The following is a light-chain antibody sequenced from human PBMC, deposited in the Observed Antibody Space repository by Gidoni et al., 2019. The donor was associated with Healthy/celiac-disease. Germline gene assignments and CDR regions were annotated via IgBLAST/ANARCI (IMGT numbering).Light chain of an antibody. CDR2: GAS. J-gene: IGKJ1*01. Sequence: EIVMTQSPATLSVSPGERATLSCRASQSFSSNLAWYQQKPGQAPRLLIYGASTRATGIPARFSGSGSGTEFTLTISSLQSEDFAVYYCQQYNNWLRRTFGQXTKVEIK. CDR1: QSFSSN. V-gene: IGKV3-15*01. CDR3: QQYNNWLRRT.